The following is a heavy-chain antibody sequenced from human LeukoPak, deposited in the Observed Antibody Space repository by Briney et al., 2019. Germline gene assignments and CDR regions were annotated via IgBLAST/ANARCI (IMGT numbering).Heavy chain of an antibody. Sequence: PGESLKISCKGSGYSFTSYWISWVRQMPGKGLEWMGRIDPSDSYTNYSPSFQGHVTISADKSISTAYLQWSSLKASDTAMYYCARSYSGYDYLDYWGQGTLVTVSS. CDR3: ARSYSGYDYLDY. J-gene: IGHJ4*02. CDR1: GYSFTSYW. D-gene: IGHD5-12*01. CDR2: IDPSDSYT. V-gene: IGHV5-10-1*01.